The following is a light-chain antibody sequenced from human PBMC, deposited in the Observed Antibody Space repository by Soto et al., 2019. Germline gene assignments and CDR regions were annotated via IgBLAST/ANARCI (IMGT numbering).Light chain of an antibody. Sequence: MLLTHCPRTLSVSPGERATLACSASQSVSSIYLAWYQQKPGQSPRLLIYGASSRATGIPERLSGSGSGTHFPITISRLEPEDFAVYYCQQYGSSALTFGGGTKVDIK. CDR3: QQYGSSALT. CDR2: GAS. V-gene: IGKV3-20*01. CDR1: QSVSSIY. J-gene: IGKJ4*01.